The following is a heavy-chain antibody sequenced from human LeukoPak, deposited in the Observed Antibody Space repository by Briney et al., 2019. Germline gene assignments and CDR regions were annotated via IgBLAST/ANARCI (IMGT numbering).Heavy chain of an antibody. CDR2: IWYDGSKN. D-gene: IGHD2-2*02. V-gene: IGHV3-33*01. J-gene: IGHJ4*02. CDR3: ARAPYTTGRSFYFDS. CDR1: GFTFSSYG. Sequence: GGPLRLSCAASGFTFSSYGMHWVRQAPGKGLEWVAIIWYDGSKNYYADSVKGRFSISRDNFNNTLYLHMNSLRAEDTALYYCARAPYTTGRSFYFDSWGQGTLVTVSS.